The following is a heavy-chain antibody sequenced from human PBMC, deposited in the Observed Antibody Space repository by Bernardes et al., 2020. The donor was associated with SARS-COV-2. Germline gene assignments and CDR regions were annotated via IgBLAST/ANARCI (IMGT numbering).Heavy chain of an antibody. V-gene: IGHV5-51*01. J-gene: IGHJ5*02. D-gene: IGHD3-3*01. CDR3: ARQFRFLEWSTTGWFDP. CDR2: IYPDDSDT. CDR1: GYDFSSYW. Sequence: GASLKISCKASGYDFSSYWIVWVRQMPGKGLEWMGIIYPDDSDTTYSPSFQGQVTISADKSTKTAYLQWSSLKASDTAMYYCARQFRFLEWSTTGWFDPWGQGTLVTVSS.